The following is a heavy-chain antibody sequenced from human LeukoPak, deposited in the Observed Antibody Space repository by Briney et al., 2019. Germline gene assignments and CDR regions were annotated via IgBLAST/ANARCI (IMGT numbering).Heavy chain of an antibody. V-gene: IGHV4-34*01. CDR3: AQQTGVGLFILP. CDR1: GGSFSGYY. D-gene: IGHD3-3*01. Sequence: SETLSLTCAVYGGSFSGYYWSWIRQPPGKGLEWIGEINHSGSTNYNPSLKSRVTISVDTSKNQFSLKLTSVTAADPAVYYFAQQTGVGLFILPGGQGTLVTVSS. CDR2: INHSGST. J-gene: IGHJ4*02.